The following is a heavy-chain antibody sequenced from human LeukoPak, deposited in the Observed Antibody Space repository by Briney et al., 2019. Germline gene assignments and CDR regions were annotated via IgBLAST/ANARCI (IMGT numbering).Heavy chain of an antibody. CDR3: AREPSYGDYVDY. D-gene: IGHD4-17*01. J-gene: IGHJ4*02. V-gene: IGHV4-59*01. Sequence: SRVTISVDTSKNQFSLKLSSVTAADTAVYYCAREPSYGDYVDYWGQGTLVTVSS.